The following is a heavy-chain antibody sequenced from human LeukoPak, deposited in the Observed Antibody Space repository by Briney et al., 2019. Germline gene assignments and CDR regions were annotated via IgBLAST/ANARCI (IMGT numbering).Heavy chain of an antibody. D-gene: IGHD3-10*01. CDR1: GGSISSYY. V-gene: IGHV4-59*01. Sequence: SETLSLTCTVSGGSISSYYWSWIRQPPGKGLEWIGYIYYSGSTNYNPSLKSRVTISVDTSKNQFSLKLSSVTAADTAVYYCARAITMVRGVMGYYHDYWGQGTLVTVSS. CDR3: ARAITMVRGVMGYYHDY. J-gene: IGHJ4*02. CDR2: IYYSGST.